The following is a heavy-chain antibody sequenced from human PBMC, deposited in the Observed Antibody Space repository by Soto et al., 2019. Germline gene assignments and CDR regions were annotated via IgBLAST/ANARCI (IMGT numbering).Heavy chain of an antibody. Sequence: RASVKVSCKASGYTFTSYGISWVRQAPGQGLEWMGWISAYNGNTNYAQKLQGRVTMTTDTSTSTAYMELRSLRSDDTAVYYCARVQSVVVAATNHNWFDPWGQGTLVTVSS. CDR2: ISAYNGNT. V-gene: IGHV1-18*01. J-gene: IGHJ5*02. CDR1: GYTFTSYG. D-gene: IGHD2-15*01. CDR3: ARVQSVVVAATNHNWFDP.